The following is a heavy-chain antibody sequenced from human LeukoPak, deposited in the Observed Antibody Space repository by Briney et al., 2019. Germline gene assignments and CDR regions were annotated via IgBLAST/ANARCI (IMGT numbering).Heavy chain of an antibody. Sequence: GASVKVSCKASGYTFTNYGISWVRQAPGQGLEWMGWISPYNGNADHAQKLQGRVTMTADTSTTTAYMELRSLRSDDTAVYYCARGWLQPYWYFDLWGRGTLVTVSS. CDR2: ISPYNGNA. J-gene: IGHJ2*01. CDR1: GYTFTNYG. CDR3: ARGWLQPYWYFDL. D-gene: IGHD5-24*01. V-gene: IGHV1-18*01.